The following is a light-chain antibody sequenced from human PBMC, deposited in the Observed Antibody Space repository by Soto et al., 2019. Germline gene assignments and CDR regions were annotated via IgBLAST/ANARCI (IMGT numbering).Light chain of an antibody. CDR2: DVS. V-gene: IGLV2-14*01. CDR1: SSDVGGYNY. Sequence: QSVLTQPASVSGSPGQSITISCTGTSSDVGGYNYVSWYQQHPGKAPKLMIYDVSNRPSGASNRFSGSKSGNTASLTISGLQAEDEADYYCSSYTSSSTLVYVFGTGTKVTVL. CDR3: SSYTSSSTLVYV. J-gene: IGLJ1*01.